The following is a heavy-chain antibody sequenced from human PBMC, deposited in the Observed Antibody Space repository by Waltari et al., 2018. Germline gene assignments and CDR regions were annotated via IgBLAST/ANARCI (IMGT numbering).Heavy chain of an antibody. D-gene: IGHD5-18*01. Sequence: VQLVQSGGEVTNPGSSVKVSCKASGGSFRSYSISWVRQAPGQGLEWMGRNIPIVGITDYAQNFQGRVTMTADEVTTTFYMELSSLRSEDTAVYYCASNMVTGDPWGQGTLVTVSS. CDR1: GGSFRSYS. V-gene: IGHV1-69*02. CDR3: ASNMVTGDP. CDR2: NIPIVGIT. J-gene: IGHJ5*02.